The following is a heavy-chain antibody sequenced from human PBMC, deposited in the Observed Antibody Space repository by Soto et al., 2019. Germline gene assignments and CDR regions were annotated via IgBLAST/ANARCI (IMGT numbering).Heavy chain of an antibody. CDR1: GFTFDAYG. D-gene: IGHD1-1*01. CDR3: ARIQLDTIMALEY. CDR2: VWSNGNLK. Sequence: QVQLVESGGGVVQPGGSLRLSCAASGFTFDAYGFLWVRQAPGKGLEWVAVVWSNGNLKYYADSVKGRFTISRDSSKSALNLQMNSLRADDTAVYYCARIQLDTIMALEYWGQGTLVTVSS. J-gene: IGHJ4*02. V-gene: IGHV3-33*01.